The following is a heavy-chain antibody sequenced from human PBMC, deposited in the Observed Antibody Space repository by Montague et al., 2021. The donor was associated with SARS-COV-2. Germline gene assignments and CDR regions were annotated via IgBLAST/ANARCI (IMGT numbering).Heavy chain of an antibody. CDR2: INHSGST. CDR3: AKGPLGYYYYYMDV. D-gene: IGHD7-27*01. CDR1: GGSFSGYY. Sequence: SETLSLTCAVYGGSFSGYYWTWIRQSPGKGLEWIAEINHSGSTNYNFDPSLRSRVTISVDTSKNQFSLKLSSVTAADTAVYYCAKGPLGYYYYYMDVWGKGTTVTVSS. J-gene: IGHJ6*03. V-gene: IGHV4-34*01.